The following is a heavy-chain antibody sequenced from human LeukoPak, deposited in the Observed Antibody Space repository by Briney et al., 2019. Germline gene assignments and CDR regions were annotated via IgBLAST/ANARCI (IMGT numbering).Heavy chain of an antibody. V-gene: IGHV1-46*01. Sequence: ASVKVSCKASGYTFTSYYMHWVRQAPGQGLEWMGIINPSGGSTSYAQKFQGRVTMTRDMSTSTVYMELSSLRSEDTAVYYCARDLDVLRYFDWLFPDYYFDYWGQGTLVTVSS. D-gene: IGHD3-9*01. CDR1: GYTFTSYY. CDR3: ARDLDVLRYFDWLFPDYYFDY. J-gene: IGHJ4*02. CDR2: INPSGGST.